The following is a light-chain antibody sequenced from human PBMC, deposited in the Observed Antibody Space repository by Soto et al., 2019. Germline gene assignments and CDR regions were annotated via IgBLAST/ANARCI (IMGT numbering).Light chain of an antibody. J-gene: IGLJ3*02. CDR2: EAT. CDR3: CSFSKTNTLL. Sequence: QSALTQPASLSGSPGQSITISCYGTRSDVGSYNLVSWYQQYPGKAPKLIIYEATRRPSGVSDRFSGSKSGITAFLTISGLQADDEADYHCCSFSKTNTLLFGGGTKLTVL. CDR1: RSDVGSYNL. V-gene: IGLV2-23*01.